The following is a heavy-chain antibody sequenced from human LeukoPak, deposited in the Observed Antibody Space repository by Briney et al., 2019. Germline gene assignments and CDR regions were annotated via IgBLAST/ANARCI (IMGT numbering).Heavy chain of an antibody. Sequence: PGGSLRLSCAASGFTVSSNYMSWVRQAPGKGLEWVSIIYSSRGTNYADSVKGRFTISRDNSKNTLYLQMNSLRAEDTAVYYCAKDLHGYYDSSGPMDVWGKGTTVTISS. CDR3: AKDLHGYYDSSGPMDV. J-gene: IGHJ6*03. V-gene: IGHV3-53*01. D-gene: IGHD3-22*01. CDR2: IYSSRGT. CDR1: GFTVSSNY.